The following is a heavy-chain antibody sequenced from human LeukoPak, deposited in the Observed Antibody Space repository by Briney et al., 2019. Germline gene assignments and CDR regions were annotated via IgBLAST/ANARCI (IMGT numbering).Heavy chain of an antibody. J-gene: IGHJ4*02. CDR3: AMDTTVVERFDY. CDR2: IHYGENT. Sequence: PSETLSLTCTVSGGSISSTNYYWGWINQPPGKGLEWIGSIHYGENTYYNPSLKSRVTISVDTSKNQFSLKVTSVTAADTAVYYCAMDTTVVERFDYWGQGALVSVSS. V-gene: IGHV4-39*01. D-gene: IGHD5-18*01. CDR1: GGSISSTNYY.